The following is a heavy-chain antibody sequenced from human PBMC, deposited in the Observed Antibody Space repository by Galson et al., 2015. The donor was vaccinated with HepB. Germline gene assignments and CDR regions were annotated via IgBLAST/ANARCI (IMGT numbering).Heavy chain of an antibody. CDR3: ARSYGDYSISPNNWFDP. J-gene: IGHJ5*02. CDR1: GGTFSSYA. D-gene: IGHD6-6*01. Sequence: SVKVSCKASGGTFSSYAISWVRQAPGQGLEWMGGIIPIFGTANYAQKFQGRVTITADESTSTAYMELSSLRSEDTAVYYCARSYGDYSISPNNWFDPWGQGTLVTVSS. V-gene: IGHV1-69*13. CDR2: IIPIFGTA.